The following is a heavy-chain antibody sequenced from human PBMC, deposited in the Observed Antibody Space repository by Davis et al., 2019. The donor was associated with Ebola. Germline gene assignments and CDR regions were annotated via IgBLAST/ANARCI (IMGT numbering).Heavy chain of an antibody. J-gene: IGHJ6*02. V-gene: IGHV3-48*03. D-gene: IGHD2-21*01. CDR2: ISSGGSTM. CDR3: ATEGGNCGGDCSFYDMDV. Sequence: PGGSLRLSCVASEFTFSKYEMNWVRQAPGKGLEWLSYISSGGSTMYYADSVEGRFTISRDNAKNSLYLQMNSLRAEDTAVYHCATEGGNCGGDCSFYDMDVWGQGTTVTVSS. CDR1: EFTFSKYE.